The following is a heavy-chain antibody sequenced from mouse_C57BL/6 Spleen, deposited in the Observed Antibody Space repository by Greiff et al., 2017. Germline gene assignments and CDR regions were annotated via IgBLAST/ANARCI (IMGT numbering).Heavy chain of an antibody. D-gene: IGHD2-5*01. V-gene: IGHV5-4*01. CDR3: AREEYSNCPFGY. Sequence: DVHLVESGGGLVKPGGSLKLSCAASGFTFSSYAMSWVRQTPEKRLEWVATISDGGSYTYYPDNVKGRFTISRDNAKNNLYLQMSHLKSEDTAMDYCAREEYSNCPFGYWGQGTLVTVSA. CDR1: GFTFSSYA. CDR2: ISDGGSYT. J-gene: IGHJ3*01.